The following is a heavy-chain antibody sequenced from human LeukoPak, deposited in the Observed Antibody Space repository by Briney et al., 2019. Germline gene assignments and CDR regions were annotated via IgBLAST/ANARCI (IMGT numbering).Heavy chain of an antibody. CDR3: ARGLSDF. J-gene: IGHJ4*02. CDR1: GGSISSSSYS. Sequence: SETLSLTCTVSGGSISSSSYSWGWIRQPPGKGLEWLGSIYYSGSTYYNPSLKSRVTISVDTSKNQFSLKLISVTAADTAVYYCARGLSDFWGQGTLVTVSS. CDR2: IYYSGST. D-gene: IGHD3-10*01. V-gene: IGHV4-39*01.